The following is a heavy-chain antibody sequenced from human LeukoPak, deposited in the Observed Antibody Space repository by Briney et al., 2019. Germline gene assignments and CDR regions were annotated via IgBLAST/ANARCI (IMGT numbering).Heavy chain of an antibody. V-gene: IGHV3-30*18. CDR1: GFTFSSYG. J-gene: IGHJ5*02. D-gene: IGHD4-17*01. CDR2: ISYDGSNK. Sequence: GGSLRLSCAASGFTFSSYGMHWVRQAPGKGLEWVAVISYDGSNKYYADSVKGRFTISRDNSKNTLYLQMNSLRAEDTAVYYCAKDLYGYGDLNWFDPWGRGTLVTVSS. CDR3: AKDLYGYGDLNWFDP.